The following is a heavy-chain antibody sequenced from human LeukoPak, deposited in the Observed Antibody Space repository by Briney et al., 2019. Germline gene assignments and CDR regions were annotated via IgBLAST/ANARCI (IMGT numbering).Heavy chain of an antibody. CDR2: IKQDGSEK. J-gene: IGHJ3*02. CDR1: GFTFSSYS. V-gene: IGHV3-7*01. D-gene: IGHD3-3*01. CDR3: ARDMQRFLEWLSADAFDI. Sequence: GGSLRLSCAASGFTFSSYSMNWVRQAPGKGLEWVANIKQDGSEKYYVDSVKGRFTISRDNAKNSLYLQMNSLRAEDTAVYYCARDMQRFLEWLSADAFDIWGQGTMVTVSS.